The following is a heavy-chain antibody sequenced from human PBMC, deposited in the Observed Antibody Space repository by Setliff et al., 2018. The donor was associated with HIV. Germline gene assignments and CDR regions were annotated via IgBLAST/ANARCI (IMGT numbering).Heavy chain of an antibody. V-gene: IGHV7-4-1*01. CDR1: GYTFTSYA. J-gene: IGHJ5*02. CDR2: INTNTGNP. D-gene: IGHD3-3*01. Sequence: ASVKVSCKASGYTFTSYAMNWVRQAPGQGLEWMGWINTNTGNPTYAQGFTGRFVFSLDTSVATAYLQIHSLEAEDTAVYYCARGASQDYAFAGSLLNRFDPWGQGTLVTSPQ. CDR3: ARGASQDYAFAGSLLNRFDP.